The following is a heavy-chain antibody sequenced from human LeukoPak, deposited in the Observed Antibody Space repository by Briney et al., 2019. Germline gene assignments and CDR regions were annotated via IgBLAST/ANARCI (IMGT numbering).Heavy chain of an antibody. CDR3: AKDLGYCGGGSCYDGGY. J-gene: IGHJ4*02. D-gene: IGHD2-15*01. Sequence: GGSLRLSCTASGFTFGDYVMSWVRQAPGKGLEWVAFIRYDGSNKHYVDSVKGRFTISRDNSNNTLYLQMNSLRAEDRAVYYCAKDLGYCGGGSCYDGGYWGQGTLVTVSS. CDR2: IRYDGSNK. CDR1: GFTFGDYV. V-gene: IGHV3-30*02.